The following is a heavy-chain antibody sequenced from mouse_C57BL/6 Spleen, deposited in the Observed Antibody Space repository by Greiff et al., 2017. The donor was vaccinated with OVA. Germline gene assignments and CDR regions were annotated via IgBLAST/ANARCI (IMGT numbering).Heavy chain of an antibody. CDR1: GYTFTSYW. D-gene: IGHD2-1*01. CDR3: ARGDGNYNY. CDR2: IHPNSGST. J-gene: IGHJ2*01. V-gene: IGHV1-64*01. Sequence: QVQLQQPGAELVKPGASVKLSCKASGYTFTSYWMHWVKQRPGQGLEWIGMIHPNSGSTNYNEKLKSKATLTVDKSSSTAYMKLSSLTSEDSAVYYCARGDGNYNYWGQGTTLTVSS.